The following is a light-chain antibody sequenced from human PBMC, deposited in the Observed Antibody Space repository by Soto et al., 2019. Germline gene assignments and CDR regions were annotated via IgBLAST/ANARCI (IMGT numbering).Light chain of an antibody. CDR1: SSDVGSYNR. J-gene: IGLJ3*02. CDR3: CSSVGSPNWV. V-gene: IGLV2-23*02. CDR2: EVN. Sequence: QSALTQPASVSGSPGQSITISCTGTSSDVGSYNRVSWYQHHPGKAPTLMIYEVNKRPSGVSNRFSGSKSGNTASLTISGLXAEDEADXYCCSSVGSPNWVFGGGTKLTVL.